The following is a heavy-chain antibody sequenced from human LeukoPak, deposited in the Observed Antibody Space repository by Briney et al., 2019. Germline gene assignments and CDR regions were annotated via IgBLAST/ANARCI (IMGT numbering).Heavy chain of an antibody. V-gene: IGHV1-69*06. D-gene: IGHD4-17*01. J-gene: IGHJ5*02. CDR3: ARNYGDYSGGRWFDP. CDR1: GGTFSRYA. CDR2: IIPIFGTA. Sequence: SVKVSCKASGGTFSRYAISWVRQAPGQGLEWMGGIIPIFGTANYAQKFQGRVTITADKSTSTAYMELSRLRSDDTAVYYCARNYGDYSGGRWFDPWGQGTLVTVSS.